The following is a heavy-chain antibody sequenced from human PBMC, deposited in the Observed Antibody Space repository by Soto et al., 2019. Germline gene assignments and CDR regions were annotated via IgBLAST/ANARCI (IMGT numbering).Heavy chain of an antibody. V-gene: IGHV3-23*01. CDR3: AKEEGYDSRCYSRRAFDP. J-gene: IGHJ5*02. CDR1: GFTFITHA. Sequence: GGSLRLSCAASGFTFITHAMSWVRQAPGKGLEWVSAISGGGGSTYYADSVKGRFTISRDNSKNTLYLQMNSLRAEDTAVYYWAKEEGYDSRCYSRRAFDPWGQGTLVTVSS. CDR2: ISGGGGST. D-gene: IGHD3-22*01.